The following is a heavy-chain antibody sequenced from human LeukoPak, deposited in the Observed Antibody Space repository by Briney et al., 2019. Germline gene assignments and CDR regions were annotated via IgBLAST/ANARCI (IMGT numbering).Heavy chain of an antibody. CDR2: INPNSGGT. J-gene: IGHJ4*02. V-gene: IGHV1-2*02. CDR1: GYTFTGYY. D-gene: IGHD3-22*01. CDR3: ARRYYYDSSGSLDY. Sequence: GASVTVSCKASGYTFTGYYMHWVRQAPGQGLEWMGWINPNSGGTNYAQKFQGRVTMTRDTSISTAYMELSRLRSDDTAVYYCARRYYYDSSGSLDYWGQGTLVTVSS.